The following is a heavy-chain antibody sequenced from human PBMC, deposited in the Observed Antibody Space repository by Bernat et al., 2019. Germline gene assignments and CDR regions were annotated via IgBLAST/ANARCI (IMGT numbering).Heavy chain of an antibody. D-gene: IGHD6-6*01. J-gene: IGHJ4*02. CDR3: ARAYSSSPANLYWFDY. CDR1: GGSFSGYY. Sequence: QVQLQQWGAGLLKPSETLSLTCAVYGGSFSGYYWSWIRQPPGKGLEWIGEINHSGTTNYNPSPKSRVTISVDTSKNQFSMKLRLVTATDTAVYYCARAYSSSPANLYWFDYWGQGTLVTVSS. V-gene: IGHV4-34*01. CDR2: INHSGTT.